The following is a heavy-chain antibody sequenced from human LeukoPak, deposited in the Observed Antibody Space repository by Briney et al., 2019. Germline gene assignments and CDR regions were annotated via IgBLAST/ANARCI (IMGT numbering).Heavy chain of an antibody. D-gene: IGHD6-19*01. J-gene: IGHJ4*02. CDR3: ARASRKWLADPNHDFDY. Sequence: GGSLRLSCAASGFNLSNYWMHWVRQAPGQGLVWVARINSDGRSTAHAGAVKGRFTISRDNAKNTVYLQMNSLRAEDTAVYYCARASRKWLADPNHDFDYWGQGTLVTVSS. V-gene: IGHV3-74*01. CDR1: GFNLSNYW. CDR2: INSDGRST.